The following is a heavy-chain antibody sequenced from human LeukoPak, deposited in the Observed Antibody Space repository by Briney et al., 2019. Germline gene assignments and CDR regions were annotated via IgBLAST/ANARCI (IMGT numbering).Heavy chain of an antibody. Sequence: SETLSLTCAVSGGSISSGGYSWSWIRQPPGKGLEWIGYIYHSGSTYYNPSLKSRVTISVDRPKNQFSLKLSSVTAADTAVYYCARGIAAAGDYFDYWGQGTLVTVSS. CDR1: GGSISSGGYS. V-gene: IGHV4-30-2*01. J-gene: IGHJ4*02. CDR3: ARGIAAAGDYFDY. D-gene: IGHD6-13*01. CDR2: IYHSGST.